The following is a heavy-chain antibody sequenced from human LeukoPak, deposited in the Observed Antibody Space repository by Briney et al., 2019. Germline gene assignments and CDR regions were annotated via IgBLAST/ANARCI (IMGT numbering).Heavy chain of an antibody. CDR2: ISDDGNNK. D-gene: IGHD3-3*01. CDR3: AKNLYDFWSGPIDY. CDR1: GFTFTNFA. J-gene: IGHJ4*02. Sequence: GGSLRLSCAASGFTFTNFAMHWVRQAPGKGLEWVTVISDDGNNKYFADSVKGRFTISRDNSKNTLYLQMNSLRAEDTAVYYCAKNLYDFWSGPIDYWGQGTLVTVSS. V-gene: IGHV3-30*18.